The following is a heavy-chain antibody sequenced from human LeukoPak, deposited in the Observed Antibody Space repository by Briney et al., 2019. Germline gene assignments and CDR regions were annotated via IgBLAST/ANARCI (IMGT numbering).Heavy chain of an antibody. CDR2: IYYSGST. D-gene: IGHD3-10*01. J-gene: IGHJ5*02. CDR3: ARAGPPGWFDP. V-gene: IGHV4-59*01. CDR1: GGSISSYY. Sequence: SETLSLTCTVSGGSISSYYWSWIRQPPGKGLEWIGYIYYSGSTNYNPSLESRVTISVDTSKNQFSLKLSSVTAADTAVYYCARAGPPGWFDPWGQGTLVTVSS.